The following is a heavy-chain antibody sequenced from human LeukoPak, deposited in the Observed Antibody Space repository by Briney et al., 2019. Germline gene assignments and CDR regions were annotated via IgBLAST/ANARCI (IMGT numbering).Heavy chain of an antibody. J-gene: IGHJ4*02. D-gene: IGHD2-15*01. V-gene: IGHV1-2*02. CDR2: INPNSGGT. CDR1: GYTFTGYY. Sequence: ASVKVSCKASGYTFTGYYMHWVRQAPGQGLEWMGWINPNSGGTNYAQKFQGRVTMTRDTSTSTVYMELSSLRSEDTAVYYCARRYCSGGSCYFDYWGQGTLVTVSS. CDR3: ARRYCSGGSCYFDY.